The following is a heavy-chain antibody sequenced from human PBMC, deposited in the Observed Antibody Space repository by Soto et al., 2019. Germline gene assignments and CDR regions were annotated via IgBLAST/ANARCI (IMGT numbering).Heavy chain of an antibody. V-gene: IGHV2-5*02. D-gene: IGHD2-2*01. CDR1: GFSLSTRGGG. J-gene: IGHJ4*02. CDR2: IYWDDDK. Sequence: SGPTPMNPTQTITLTCTCSGFSLSTRGGGMGWIRQPPRKALEWLALIYWDDDKRYSPSLKSRLTITKDTSKNQVVLTMTNMDPVDTATYYCAHSRSVVVPAASYYFDYWGQGTLVIVSS. CDR3: AHSRSVVVPAASYYFDY.